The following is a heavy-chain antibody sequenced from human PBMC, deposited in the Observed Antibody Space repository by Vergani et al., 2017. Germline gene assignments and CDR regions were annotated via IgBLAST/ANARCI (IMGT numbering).Heavy chain of an antibody. Sequence: EVQLVESGGGLVQPGGSLRLSCAASGFTFSSYWMSWVRQAPGKGLEWVANIKQDGSEKYYVDSVKGRFTISRDNAKNSLYLQMNSLRAEDTAVYYCAKVDRGSGSYYDYYWGQGTLVTVSS. J-gene: IGHJ4*02. D-gene: IGHD3-10*01. V-gene: IGHV3-7*03. CDR3: AKVDRGSGSYYDYY. CDR1: GFTFSSYW. CDR2: IKQDGSEK.